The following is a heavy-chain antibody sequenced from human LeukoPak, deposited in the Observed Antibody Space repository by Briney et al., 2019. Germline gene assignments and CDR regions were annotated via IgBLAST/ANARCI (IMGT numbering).Heavy chain of an antibody. CDR2: INPNSGGT. J-gene: IGHJ3*02. Sequence: ASVKVSCKASGCTFTGYYIHWVRQAPGQGLEWMGWINPNSGGTNYAQKFQGRVTMTRDTSISTAYMELSRLRSDDTAVYYCARVTGDRRGHAFDIWGQGTMVTVSS. CDR1: GCTFTGYY. CDR3: ARVTGDRRGHAFDI. D-gene: IGHD7-27*01. V-gene: IGHV1-2*02.